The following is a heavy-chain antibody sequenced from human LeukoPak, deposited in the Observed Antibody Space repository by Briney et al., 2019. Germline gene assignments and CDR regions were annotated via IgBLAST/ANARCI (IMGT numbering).Heavy chain of an antibody. D-gene: IGHD3-22*01. Sequence: GGSLRLSCAASGFTFSNAWMSWVRQAPGKGLEWIGRIKSKTDGGTTDYAAPVKGRFTISRDDSKNTLYLQMNSLKTEDTAVHYCTTEPYYYDGSGHSVWGQGTLVTVSS. J-gene: IGHJ4*02. V-gene: IGHV3-15*01. CDR2: IKSKTDGGTT. CDR1: GFTFSNAW. CDR3: TTEPYYYDGSGHSV.